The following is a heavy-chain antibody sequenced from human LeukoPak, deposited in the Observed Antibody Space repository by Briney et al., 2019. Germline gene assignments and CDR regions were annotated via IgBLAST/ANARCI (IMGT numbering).Heavy chain of an antibody. D-gene: IGHD2-8*02. CDR2: LSGSAGGT. Sequence: GGSLRLSCGVSGITLSNYGMSWLRQAPGKGLEWVAVLSGSAGGTNYADSVKGRFTISRDNSKDTLFLQMDRLRAEDTAVYFCAKRGGVVRVFLVGFHKEAYYFDSWGQGAQVTVSS. CDR1: GITLSNYG. V-gene: IGHV3-23*01. J-gene: IGHJ4*02. CDR3: AKRGGVVRVFLVGFHKEAYYFDS.